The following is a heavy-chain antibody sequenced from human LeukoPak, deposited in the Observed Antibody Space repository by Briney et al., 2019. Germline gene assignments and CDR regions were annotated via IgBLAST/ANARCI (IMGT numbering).Heavy chain of an antibody. CDR2: IRYDGSNK. CDR3: AKDRGYSGYDLDY. CDR1: GFTFSSYR. J-gene: IGHJ4*02. V-gene: IGHV3-30*02. D-gene: IGHD5-12*01. Sequence: GGSLRLFCAASGFTFSSYRMHWVRQATGKGLEWVAFIRYDGSNKYYADSVKGRFPISRDNSKNTLYLQMNSLRAEDTAVYYCAKDRGYSGYDLDYWGQGTLVTVSS.